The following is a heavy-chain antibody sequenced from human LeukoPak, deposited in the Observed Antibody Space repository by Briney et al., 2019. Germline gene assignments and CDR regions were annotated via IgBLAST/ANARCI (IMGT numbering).Heavy chain of an antibody. Sequence: GGSLRLSCAASGFNFSAGWWMHWVRQAPGKGLVWVSRISHDGTSTNYADSVKGRFTISRDNAKNSLYLQMNSLRAEDMAVYYCARDQCSSTSCYLDYWGQGTLVTVSS. D-gene: IGHD2-2*01. CDR2: ISHDGTST. CDR3: ARDQCSSTSCYLDY. J-gene: IGHJ4*02. V-gene: IGHV3-74*01. CDR1: GFNFSAGWW.